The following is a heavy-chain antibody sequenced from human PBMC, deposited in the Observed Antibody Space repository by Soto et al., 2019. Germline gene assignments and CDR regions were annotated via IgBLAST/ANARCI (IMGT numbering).Heavy chain of an antibody. CDR1: GGSISSHY. D-gene: IGHD6-13*01. J-gene: IGHJ2*01. V-gene: IGHV4-59*08. CDR2: IYYSGIT. Sequence: QVQLQESGPGLVKPSETLSLTCTVSGGSISSHYWSWIRQPPGRGLEWIGFIYYSGITDSNPSLKSRVTISLDTSKNHLSLRLSSVTAADTAVYYCARPRGIAPAVWYFDLWGRGTLVTFSS. CDR3: ARPRGIAPAVWYFDL.